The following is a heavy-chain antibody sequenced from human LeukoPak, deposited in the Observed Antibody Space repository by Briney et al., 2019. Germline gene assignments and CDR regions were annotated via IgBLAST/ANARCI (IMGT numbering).Heavy chain of an antibody. J-gene: IGHJ5*02. V-gene: IGHV3-30-3*01. D-gene: IGHD2-2*01. CDR3: ARELVALRVA. CDR1: GFTLHTYV. Sequence: GGSLRLSCAPSGFTLHTYVIHWLRQAPARGGAGVALISYEGNNKYYADSVKGRFTITRENSKNTLYPQMKSLRPEDTAVYYCARELVALRVAWGQGTLVTVSS. CDR2: ISYEGNNK.